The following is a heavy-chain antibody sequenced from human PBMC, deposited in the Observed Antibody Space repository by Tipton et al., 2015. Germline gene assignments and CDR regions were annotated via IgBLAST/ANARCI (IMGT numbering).Heavy chain of an antibody. CDR2: IYHSGST. J-gene: IGHJ4*02. D-gene: IGHD2-8*01. CDR1: GGSITTAYW. CDR3: ARTDALGHFDY. Sequence: TLSLTCAVSGGSITTAYWWRWVRQPPGEGLEDIGEIYHSGSTDYNPSLRGRVTISVDTSKNQFSLRLSSVTAADTDVYFCARTDALGHFDYWGLGTLVPVSS. V-gene: IGHV4-4*01.